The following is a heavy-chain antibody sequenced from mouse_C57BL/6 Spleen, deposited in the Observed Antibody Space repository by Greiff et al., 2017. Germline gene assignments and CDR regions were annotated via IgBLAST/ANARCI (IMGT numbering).Heavy chain of an antibody. Sequence: VQLQQSGPELVKPGASVKISCKASGYAFSSSWMNWVKQRPGKGLEWIGRIYPGDGDTNYNGKFKGKATLTADKSSSTAYMQLSSLTSEDSAVDVCARSDTTVGESWYFDVWGTGTTVTVSS. J-gene: IGHJ1*03. CDR1: GYAFSSSW. V-gene: IGHV1-82*01. CDR2: IYPGDGDT. D-gene: IGHD1-1*01. CDR3: ARSDTTVGESWYFDV.